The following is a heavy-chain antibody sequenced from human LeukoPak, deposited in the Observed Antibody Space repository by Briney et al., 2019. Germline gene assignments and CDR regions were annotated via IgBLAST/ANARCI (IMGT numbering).Heavy chain of an antibody. D-gene: IGHD3-3*01. CDR3: ARISNTGITDFWSGYPDFDY. CDR2: IYYSGST. V-gene: IGHV4-39*01. J-gene: IGHJ4*02. Sequence: PSETLSLTCTVSGGSISSSSYYWGWIRQPPGKGLEWIGSIYYSGSTYYNPSLKSRVTISVDTSKNQFSLKLSSVTAADTAVYYCARISNTGITDFWSGYPDFDYWGQGTLVTVSS. CDR1: GGSISSSSYY.